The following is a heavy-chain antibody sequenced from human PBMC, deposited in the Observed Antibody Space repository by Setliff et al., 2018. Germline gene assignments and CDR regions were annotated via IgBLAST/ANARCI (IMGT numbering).Heavy chain of an antibody. D-gene: IGHD5-18*01. Sequence: LSLTCAAYGGTFSDYHWTWIRQSPEKGLEWIGEINHRGSTNYNPSLKSRVTISVDTSKKQFSLNLRSVTAADTAEYYCARGLGSEDTAMGRVWGNGTTVTVSS. J-gene: IGHJ6*04. V-gene: IGHV4-34*01. CDR2: INHRGST. CDR3: ARGLGSEDTAMGRV. CDR1: GGTFSDYH.